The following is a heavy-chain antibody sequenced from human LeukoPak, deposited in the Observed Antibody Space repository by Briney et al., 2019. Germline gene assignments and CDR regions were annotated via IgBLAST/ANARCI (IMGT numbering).Heavy chain of an antibody. CDR2: IYYSGST. CDR1: GGSINSNY. Sequence: SETLSLTCTVSGGSINSNYWSWIRQPPGKGLEWIGYIYYSGSTNYNPSLKSRVTISVDTSKNQFSLKLSSVTAADTAVYYCARGVVDSSEFDYWGQGTLVTVSS. D-gene: IGHD2-2*01. J-gene: IGHJ4*02. V-gene: IGHV4-59*01. CDR3: ARGVVDSSEFDY.